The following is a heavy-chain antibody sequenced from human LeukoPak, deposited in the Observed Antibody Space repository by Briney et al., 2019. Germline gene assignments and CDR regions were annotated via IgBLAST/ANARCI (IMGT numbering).Heavy chain of an antibody. CDR1: GFTFSSYW. CDR3: ATLPYYYDSSGSYYFDY. J-gene: IGHJ4*02. CDR2: IKQDGSEK. D-gene: IGHD3-22*01. V-gene: IGHV3-7*01. Sequence: GGSLRLSCAASGFTFSSYWMSWVRQAPGKGLEWVANIKQDGSEKYYVDSVKGRFTISRDNAKNSLYLQMNSLRVEDTAVYYCATLPYYYDSSGSYYFDYWGQGTLVTVSS.